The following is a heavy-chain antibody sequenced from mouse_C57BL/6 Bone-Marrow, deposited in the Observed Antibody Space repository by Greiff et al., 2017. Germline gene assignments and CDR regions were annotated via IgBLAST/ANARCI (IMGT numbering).Heavy chain of an antibody. Sequence: EVMLVESGPGLAKPSQTLSLTCSFTGYSITSAYWNWIRTFPGHKLEYMGYISFSGSTYYNPSLKRRIPITRDTSKNQDYLQLNSVTTEDTATYYCARYGRNSLYAMDYWGQGTTLTVAS. J-gene: IGHJ4*01. CDR2: ISFSGST. V-gene: IGHV3-8*01. CDR3: ARYGRNSLYAMDY. CDR1: GYSITSAY. D-gene: IGHD3-1*01.